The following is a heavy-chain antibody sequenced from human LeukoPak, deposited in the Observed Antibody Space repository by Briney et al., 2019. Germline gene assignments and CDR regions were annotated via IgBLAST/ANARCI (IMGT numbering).Heavy chain of an antibody. CDR1: GGSISSSSYY. V-gene: IGHV4-39*01. CDR3: ARRSPNDSSGYYSYWFDP. J-gene: IGHJ5*02. Sequence: PSETLSLTCTVSGGSISSSSYYWGWIRQPPGEGLEWIGSIYYSGSTYYNPSLKSRVTISVDTSKNQFSLKLSSVTAADTAVYYCARRSPNDSSGYYSYWFDPWGQGTLVTVSS. CDR2: IYYSGST. D-gene: IGHD3-22*01.